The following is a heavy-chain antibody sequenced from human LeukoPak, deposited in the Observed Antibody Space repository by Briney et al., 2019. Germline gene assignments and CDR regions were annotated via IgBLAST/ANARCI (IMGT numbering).Heavy chain of an antibody. CDR1: GGSISSYY. D-gene: IGHD2-2*01. Sequence: TSETLSLTCTVFGGSISSYYWSWIRQPPGKGLEWIGYIYYTGSTNYNPSLKSRVTISVDTSKNQFSLKLSSVTAADTAVYYCARDYCTSTSCYENYMDVWGKGTTVTVSS. J-gene: IGHJ6*03. CDR3: ARDYCTSTSCYENYMDV. V-gene: IGHV4-59*01. CDR2: IYYTGST.